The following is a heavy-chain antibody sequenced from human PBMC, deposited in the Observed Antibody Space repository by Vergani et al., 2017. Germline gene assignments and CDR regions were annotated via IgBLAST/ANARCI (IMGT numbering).Heavy chain of an antibody. CDR2: INHSGST. CDR1: GGSFSGYY. D-gene: IGHD3-22*01. V-gene: IGHV4-34*01. Sequence: QVQLQQWGAGLLKPSETLSLTCAVYGGSFSGYYWSWIRQPPGKGLEWIGEINHSGSTNYNPSLKSRVTISVDTSKNQFSLKLSSVTAADTPVYYCARGYYYVSIGYYFLDSWGQGTLVSVSS. CDR3: ARGYYYVSIGYYFLDS. J-gene: IGHJ4*02.